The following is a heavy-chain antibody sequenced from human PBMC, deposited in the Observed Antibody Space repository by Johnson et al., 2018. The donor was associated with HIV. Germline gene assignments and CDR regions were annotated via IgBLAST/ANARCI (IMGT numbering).Heavy chain of an antibody. CDR3: AKVGGSHDYVWGSYPGN. CDR1: GFTFSSYA. V-gene: IGHV3-30*04. Sequence: QVQLVESGGGVVQPGRSLRLSCAASGFTFSSYAMHWVRQAPGKGLEWVAVISYDGSTKYYADSVKGRFTISRDNSKNKLYLQMKSLRAEDTAVYYCAKVGGSHDYVWGSYPGNWGQGTMVIVSS. J-gene: IGHJ3*01. D-gene: IGHD3-16*02. CDR2: ISYDGSTK.